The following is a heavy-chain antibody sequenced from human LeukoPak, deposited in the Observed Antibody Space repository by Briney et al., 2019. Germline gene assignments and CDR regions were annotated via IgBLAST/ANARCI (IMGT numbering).Heavy chain of an antibody. CDR3: ARVPGPNWFDP. J-gene: IGHJ5*02. V-gene: IGHV4-34*01. CDR1: GGSFSGYY. CDR2: MYHTGST. Sequence: SETLSLTCAVYGGSFSGYYWSWIRQPPGKGLEWIGSMYHTGSTYYNPSLKSRVTISVDTSKNQVSLKLSSVTAADTAMYYCARVPGPNWFDPWGQGTLVTVSS.